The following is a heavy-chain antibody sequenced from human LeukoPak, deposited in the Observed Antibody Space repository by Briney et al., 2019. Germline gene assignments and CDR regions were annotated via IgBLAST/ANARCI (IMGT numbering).Heavy chain of an antibody. CDR3: ARDAQRGFDYSNSLEY. CDR1: GFTFNHYD. Sequence: GGSLRLSCAAAGFTFNHYDMHWVRQAPGKGLEWVAVIWSDGTNQYYAGSVKGRFTISRDDSGNTVYLQMNSLRPEDTGVYYCARDAQRGFDYSNSLEYWGQGTPVTVST. CDR2: IWSDGTNQ. D-gene: IGHD4-11*01. J-gene: IGHJ4*02. V-gene: IGHV3-33*01.